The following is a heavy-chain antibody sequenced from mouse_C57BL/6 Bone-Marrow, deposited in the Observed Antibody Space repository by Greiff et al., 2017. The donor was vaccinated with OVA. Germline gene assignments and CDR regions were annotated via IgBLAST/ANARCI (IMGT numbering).Heavy chain of an antibody. J-gene: IGHJ4*01. CDR3: TRSPNLAMDY. Sequence: QVQLQQSGAELVRPGASVTLSCKASGYTFTDYEMHWVKQTPVHGLEWIGAIDPETGGTAYNQKFKGKAILTADKSSSTAYMELRSLTSEDSAVYYCTRSPNLAMDYWGQGTSVTVSS. V-gene: IGHV1-15*01. CDR2: IDPETGGT. CDR1: GYTFTDYE.